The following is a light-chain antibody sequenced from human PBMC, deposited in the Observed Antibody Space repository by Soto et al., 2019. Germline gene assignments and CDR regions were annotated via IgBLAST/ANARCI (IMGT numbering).Light chain of an antibody. Sequence: DIQLTQSPSFLSASVGDKVTITCRASQGIANFLAWFQQKPGRAPNLLIYSAATLQGGVPSRFSGSGSGTEFTLTSTSLQAEDFATYYCQQFYAFPRTFGQGTKVDIK. CDR1: QGIANF. J-gene: IGKJ1*01. V-gene: IGKV1-9*01. CDR2: SAA. CDR3: QQFYAFPRT.